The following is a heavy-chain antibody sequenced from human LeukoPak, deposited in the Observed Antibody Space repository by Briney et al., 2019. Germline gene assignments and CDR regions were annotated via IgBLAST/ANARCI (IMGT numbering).Heavy chain of an antibody. CDR1: GGTFSRYA. D-gene: IGHD3-10*01. J-gene: IGHJ5*02. Sequence: ASVKVSCKASGGTFSRYAISWVRQAPGQGLEWMGGIIPVLGTTNYAQTFQNKVTITADESTSTTYMELSSLTSEDTAVYNCARDISWDRYYYGSGSYRGFWFDPWGQGTLVTVSS. V-gene: IGHV1-69*13. CDR3: ARDISWDRYYYGSGSYRGFWFDP. CDR2: IIPVLGTT.